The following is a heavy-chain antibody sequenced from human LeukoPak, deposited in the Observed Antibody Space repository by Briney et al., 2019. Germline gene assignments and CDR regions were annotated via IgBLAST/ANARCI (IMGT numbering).Heavy chain of an antibody. V-gene: IGHV3-43D*03. CDR1: GFTFDDYA. J-gene: IGHJ4*02. Sequence: PGGSLRLSCAASGFTFDDYAMHWVRQAPGKGLEWVSLITWDGDSTYYADSVKGRFTISRDNSKNTLYLQMNSLRAEDTALYYCAKPAKTDYADYWGQGTLVTVSS. D-gene: IGHD1-14*01. CDR3: AKPAKTDYADY. CDR2: ITWDGDST.